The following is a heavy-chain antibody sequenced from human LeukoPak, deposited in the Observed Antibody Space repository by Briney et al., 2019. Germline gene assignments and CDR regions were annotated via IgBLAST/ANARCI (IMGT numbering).Heavy chain of an antibody. J-gene: IGHJ1*01. CDR2: IYWNDDK. CDR3: AHTDYGGKPTYFQH. Sequence: GPTLVKPTXXLTLTCSFSGCELGTGGGGVGWIRQPPGKALEWLSLIYWNDDKRYSPSLKRRLTITKDTSKNQVVLTITNMDPVDTATYYCAHTDYGGKPTYFQHWGQGTLVTVSS. D-gene: IGHD4-23*01. CDR1: GCELGTGGGG. V-gene: IGHV2-5*01.